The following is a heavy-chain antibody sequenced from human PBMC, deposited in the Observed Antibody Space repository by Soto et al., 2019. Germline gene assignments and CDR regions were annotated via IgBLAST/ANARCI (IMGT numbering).Heavy chain of an antibody. CDR2: MNSNSGGT. V-gene: IGHV1-2*04. CDR1: GYTFTGYL. D-gene: IGHD1-26*01. CDR3: ATWGGKTSGSYRTDHYDFDMDV. J-gene: IGHJ6*04. Sequence: VASVKVTCKASGYTFTGYLMHWVRQAPGQGLEWMGWMNSNSGGTNYAQKFQGWVTMTRDTSISTAYMELSRLRSDDTAVYYCATWGGKTSGSYRTDHYDFDMDVWGKGTTVTVSS.